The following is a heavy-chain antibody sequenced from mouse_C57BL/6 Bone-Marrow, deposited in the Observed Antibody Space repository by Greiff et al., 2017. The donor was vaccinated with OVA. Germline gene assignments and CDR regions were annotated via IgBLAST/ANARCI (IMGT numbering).Heavy chain of an antibody. Sequence: QVQLKQPGAELVMPGASVKLSCKASGYTFTSYWMHWVKQRPGQGLEWIGEIDPSDSYTNYNQKFKGKSTLTVDKSSSTAYMQLSSLTSEDSAFYCCAGIAPFYSNYSYWGQGTTLTVSS. CDR3: AGIAPFYSNYSY. CDR2: IDPSDSYT. J-gene: IGHJ2*01. V-gene: IGHV1-69*01. D-gene: IGHD2-5*01. CDR1: GYTFTSYW.